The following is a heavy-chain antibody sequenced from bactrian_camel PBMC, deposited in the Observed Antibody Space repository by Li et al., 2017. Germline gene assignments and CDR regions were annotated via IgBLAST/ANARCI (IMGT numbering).Heavy chain of an antibody. J-gene: IGHJ4*01. CDR3: ATDLPQLRRETGLPVLRY. CDR2: IYSDGTYA. V-gene: IGHV3-2*01. D-gene: IGHD7*01. Sequence: VQLVESGGGLVQPGGSLRLVCAASGLTFSAYYMTWVRQAPGKGLEWVSSIYSDGTYAYYADSMKGRFTISRDNARNTVYLQMNSLKSEDTALYYCATDLPQLRRETGLPVLRYWGQGTQVTVS. CDR1: GLTFSAYY.